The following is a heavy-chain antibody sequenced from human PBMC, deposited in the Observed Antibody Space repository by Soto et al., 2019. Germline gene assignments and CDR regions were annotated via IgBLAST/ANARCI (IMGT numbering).Heavy chain of an antibody. CDR1: GFTFSSYA. CDR2: ISYDGSNK. D-gene: IGHD3-22*01. Sequence: GGSLRLSCAASGFTFSSYAMHWVRQAPGKGLEWVAVISYDGSNKYYADSVKGRFTISRDNSKNTLYLQMNSLRAEDTAVYYCARDLWSRYYDSSGLDYWGQGTLVTVSS. V-gene: IGHV3-30-3*01. J-gene: IGHJ4*02. CDR3: ARDLWSRYYDSSGLDY.